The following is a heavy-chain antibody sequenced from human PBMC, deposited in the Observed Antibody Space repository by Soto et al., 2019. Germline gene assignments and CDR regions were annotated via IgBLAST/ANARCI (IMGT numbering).Heavy chain of an antibody. J-gene: IGHJ6*02. CDR2: VSPPFRTS. Sequence: QVQLVQSGAEVKKPGSSVKVSCKTSGVSFNNNGIGWVRQAPGHGLEWMGGVSPPFRTSNYARKFQGRSSITADSSTGTVNMELSSLTSEDTVQYYCARVLYYGSGSYSPYGMDVWGQGTTVTVSS. CDR3: ARVLYYGSGSYSPYGMDV. V-gene: IGHV1-69*01. CDR1: GVSFNNNG. D-gene: IGHD3-10*01.